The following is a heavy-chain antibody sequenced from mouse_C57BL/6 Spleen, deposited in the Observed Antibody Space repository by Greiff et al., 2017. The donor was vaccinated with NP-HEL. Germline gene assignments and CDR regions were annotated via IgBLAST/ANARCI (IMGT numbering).Heavy chain of an antibody. D-gene: IGHD1-1*01. CDR3: ARRIPYYYGSSSNAMDY. CDR2: IDPSDSYT. Sequence: QVQLQQPGAELVKPGASVKLSCKASGYTFTSYWMQWVKQRPGQGLEWIGEIDPSDSYTNYNQKFKGKATLTVDTSASTAYMQLSSLTSEDSAVYYCARRIPYYYGSSSNAMDYWGQGTSVTVSS. CDR1: GYTFTSYW. J-gene: IGHJ4*01. V-gene: IGHV1-50*01.